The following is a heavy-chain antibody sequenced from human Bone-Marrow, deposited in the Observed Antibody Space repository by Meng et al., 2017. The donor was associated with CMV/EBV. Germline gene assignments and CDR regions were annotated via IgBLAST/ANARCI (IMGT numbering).Heavy chain of an antibody. CDR1: GFTFSSYG. D-gene: IGHD3-3*01. CDR3: AKDREYYDFWSGYSYYYGMDV. Sequence: GGSLRFSCEASGFTFSSYGMHWVRQAPGKGLEWVAFIRYDGSNKYYADSVKGRFTISRDNSKNTLYLQMNSLRAEDTAVYYCAKDREYYDFWSGYSYYYGMDVWGQGTTVTVSS. V-gene: IGHV3-30*02. CDR2: IRYDGSNK. J-gene: IGHJ6*02.